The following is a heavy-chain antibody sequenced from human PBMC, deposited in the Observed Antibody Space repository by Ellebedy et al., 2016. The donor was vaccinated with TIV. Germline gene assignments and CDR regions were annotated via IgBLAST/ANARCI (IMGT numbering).Heavy chain of an antibody. CDR3: ATVFNF. V-gene: IGHV3-74*01. CDR1: GFVFSNDW. D-gene: IGHD5/OR15-5a*01. J-gene: IGHJ4*02. Sequence: GGSLRLSCTASGFVFSNDWMHWVRQVPGKGLVWISRINEDGSATSYADSVKGRFTISRDNAKNTAYLQMNSLRAEDTAVYYCATVFNFWGRGTLVTVSS. CDR2: INEDGSAT.